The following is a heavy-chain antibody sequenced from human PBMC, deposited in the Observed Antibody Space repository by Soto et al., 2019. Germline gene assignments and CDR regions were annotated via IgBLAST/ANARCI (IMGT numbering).Heavy chain of an antibody. CDR3: ARDPRRWLQSYYFDY. CDR1: GFTFSSYG. V-gene: IGHV3-33*01. Sequence: SLRLSCAASGFTFSSYGMHWVRQAPGKGLEWVAVIWYDGSNKYYADSVKGRFTISRDNSKNTLYLQMNSLRAEDTAVYYCARDPRRWLQSYYFDYWGQGTLVTVSS. D-gene: IGHD5-12*01. CDR2: IWYDGSNK. J-gene: IGHJ4*02.